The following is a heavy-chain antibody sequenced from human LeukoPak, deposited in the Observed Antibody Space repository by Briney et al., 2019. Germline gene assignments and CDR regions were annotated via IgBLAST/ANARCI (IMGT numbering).Heavy chain of an antibody. V-gene: IGHV4-39*07. CDR1: GGSISSSSYY. J-gene: IGHJ5*02. CDR3: ARDLGVLGP. Sequence: SETLSLTCTVSGGSISSSSYYWGWIRQPPGKGLEWIGSIYYSGSTYYNPSLKSRVTISVDTSKNQFSLKLSSVTAADTAVYYCARDLGVLGPWGQGTLVTVSS. D-gene: IGHD7-27*01. CDR2: IYYSGST.